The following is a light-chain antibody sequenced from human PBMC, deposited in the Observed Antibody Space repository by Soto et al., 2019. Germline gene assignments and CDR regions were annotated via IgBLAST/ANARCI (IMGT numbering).Light chain of an antibody. CDR2: WAS. CDR1: QSVLYSSNNKNY. Sequence: DIVMTQSPDSLAVSLGERATINCKSSQSVLYSSNNKNYLAWYQQKPGQPPKLLIYWASTRESGVPDRFSGSGSGTDFTLTISSLQAEDVAVYYCQQYYSTPLTFGQGNKGDIK. J-gene: IGKJ1*01. CDR3: QQYYSTPLT. V-gene: IGKV4-1*01.